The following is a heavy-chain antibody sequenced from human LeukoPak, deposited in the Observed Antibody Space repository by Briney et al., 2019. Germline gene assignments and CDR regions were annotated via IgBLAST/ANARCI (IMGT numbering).Heavy chain of an antibody. Sequence: PGGSLRLSCAASGLTFSSYWMHWVRQAPGKGLEWVAVAHNDGDTKYYADSVKGRFTISRDNSRNTLYLQMNNLRAEDTAIYYCIQAGLPNLPWGQGTLVTVSS. V-gene: IGHV3-30*02. CDR2: AHNDGDTK. J-gene: IGHJ5*02. D-gene: IGHD3-10*01. CDR3: IQAGLPNLP. CDR1: GLTFSSYW.